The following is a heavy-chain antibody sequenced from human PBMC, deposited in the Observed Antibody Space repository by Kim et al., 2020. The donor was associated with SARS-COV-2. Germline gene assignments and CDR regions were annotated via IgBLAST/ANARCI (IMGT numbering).Heavy chain of an antibody. D-gene: IGHD2-15*01. J-gene: IGHJ6*02. CDR3: AGGDV. Sequence: MFCGGVTHENPSLKSRVPLSVDTSKNQFSLKLSPVTAADTAVYYCAGGDVWGQGTTVTVSS. CDR2: MFCGGVT. V-gene: IGHV4-39*01.